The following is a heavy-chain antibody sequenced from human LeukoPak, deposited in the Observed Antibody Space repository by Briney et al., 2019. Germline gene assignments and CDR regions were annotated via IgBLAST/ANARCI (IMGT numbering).Heavy chain of an antibody. CDR1: GDSIGSRSYY. D-gene: IGHD1-26*01. V-gene: IGHV4-39*01. CDR2: VYYSGTT. Sequence: SGTLSLTCAVSGDSIGSRSYYWSWIRQPPGKGLEWIGSVYYSGTTYYNPSLKSRVTVSVDTSKNQFSLRLSSVTTADTAVYYCARHSSGTYYRFDYWGQGTLVTVSS. J-gene: IGHJ4*02. CDR3: ARHSSGTYYRFDY.